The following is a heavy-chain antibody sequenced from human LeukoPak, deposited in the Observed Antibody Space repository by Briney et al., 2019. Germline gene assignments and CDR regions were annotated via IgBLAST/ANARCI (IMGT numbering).Heavy chain of an antibody. CDR3: AKGQGSGPYYFDY. J-gene: IGHJ4*02. D-gene: IGHD6-19*01. V-gene: IGHV3-23*01. CDR1: GFTFNNYG. CDR2: INDRGKNT. Sequence: GGSLRLSCAASGFTFNNYGMTWFRQVPGKGLEWVSTINDRGKNTHYPDSVKGRFTISRDNSRNTLYLQMNSLRAEDTAVYYCAKGQGSGPYYFDYWGQGTLVTVSS.